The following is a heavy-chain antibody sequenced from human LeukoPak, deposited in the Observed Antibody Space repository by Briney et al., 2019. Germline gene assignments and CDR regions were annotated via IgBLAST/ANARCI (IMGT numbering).Heavy chain of an antibody. Sequence: PSETLSLTCTVSGGSISSSSHSWGWIRQPPGKGLDWIGSIYYSGSTYSNPALKSRVTTSIDTSKNQFSLELRSVTAADTAVYYCARHYYDNNNIYPPAYWGQGTPVTVSS. CDR2: IYYSGST. J-gene: IGHJ4*02. CDR3: ARHYYDNNNIYPPAY. D-gene: IGHD3-22*01. CDR1: GGSISSSSHS. V-gene: IGHV4-39*01.